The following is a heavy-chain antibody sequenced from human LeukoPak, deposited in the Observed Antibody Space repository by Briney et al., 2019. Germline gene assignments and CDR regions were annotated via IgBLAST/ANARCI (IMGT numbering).Heavy chain of an antibody. J-gene: IGHJ6*04. CDR1: GYSSTSYW. D-gene: IGHD2-2*01. CDR2: IYHGNSDT. V-gene: IGHV5-51*01. CDR3: ARYRGYCSSTSCTGHTKMYYYYGMDV. Sequence: AESLQISCKGSGYSSTSYWFGWGRQLPAKGLQWLGIIYHGNSDTSYSPSFQGQVTISADKSISPAYLQWSSLKASDTAMYYCARYRGYCSSTSCTGHTKMYYYYGMDVWGEGTTVTVSS.